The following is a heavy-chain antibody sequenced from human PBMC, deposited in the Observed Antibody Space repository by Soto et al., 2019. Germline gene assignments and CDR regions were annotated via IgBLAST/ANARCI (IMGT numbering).Heavy chain of an antibody. CDR2: IWYDGSNK. Sequence: QVQLVESGGGVVQPGRSLRLSCAASGFTFRSYDMHWVRQAPGKGLEWVAVIWYDGSNKYYVDSVKGRFTISRDNSKNTLYLKMNSLRAEDTAVYYCAREIKHVAFDIWGQGTMVTVAS. CDR1: GFTFRSYD. J-gene: IGHJ3*02. V-gene: IGHV3-33*01. CDR3: AREIKHVAFDI.